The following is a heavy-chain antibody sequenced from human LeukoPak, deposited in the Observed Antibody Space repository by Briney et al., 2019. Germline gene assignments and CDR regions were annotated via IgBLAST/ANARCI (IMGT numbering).Heavy chain of an antibody. CDR1: GFAFSNYW. CDR3: VKDRTGTYTLDY. J-gene: IGHJ4*02. CDR2: IEGDGSST. V-gene: IGHV3-74*01. Sequence: GGSLRLSCVASGFAFSNYWMHWVRQVPGKGLVWVSRIEGDGSSTNYADSVKGRFSISRDNSKNTLNLQMNSLRAEDTAVYYCVKDRTGTYTLDYWGQGTLVTVSS. D-gene: IGHD3-10*01.